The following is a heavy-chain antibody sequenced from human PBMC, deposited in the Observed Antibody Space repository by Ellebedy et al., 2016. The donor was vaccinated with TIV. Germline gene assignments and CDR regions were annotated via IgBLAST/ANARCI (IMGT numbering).Heavy chain of an antibody. V-gene: IGHV4-39*01. D-gene: IGHD2-21*02. CDR3: ARTDPWQPIDD. Sequence: MPSETLSPTCSVPGGPVSSTRYYWAWIRQPPGKGLEYIGRVFYSGSPYYNPSFKSRVPLSADTSKNQFSLNLRTVNAADTAVYDCARTDPWQPIDDWGQGILVSVSS. CDR1: GGPVSSTRYY. CDR2: VFYSGSP. J-gene: IGHJ4*02.